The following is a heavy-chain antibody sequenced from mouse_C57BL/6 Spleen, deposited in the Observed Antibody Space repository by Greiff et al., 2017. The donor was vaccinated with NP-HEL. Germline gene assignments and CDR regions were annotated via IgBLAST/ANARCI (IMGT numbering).Heavy chain of an antibody. CDR3: ARDYGSSYGYFDV. CDR1: GFTFTDYY. CDR2: IRNKANGYTT. Sequence: DVKLVESGGGLVQPGGSLSLSCAASGFTFTDYYMSWVRQPPGKALEWLGFIRNKANGYTTEYSASVKGRFTISRDNSQSILYLQMNALRAEDSATYYCARDYGSSYGYFDVWGTGTTVTVSS. J-gene: IGHJ1*03. D-gene: IGHD1-1*01. V-gene: IGHV7-3*01.